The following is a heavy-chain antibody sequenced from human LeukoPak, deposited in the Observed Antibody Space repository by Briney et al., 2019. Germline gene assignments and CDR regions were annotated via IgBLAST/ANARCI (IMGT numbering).Heavy chain of an antibody. V-gene: IGHV4-39*01. CDR3: ARHKCSGIYCPFDY. CDR2: IYYSGTT. Sequence: KRSESLSLTCTVSGDSISSTSYFWGWIRQPPGKGLEWIGTIYYSGTTYYKPSLKSRVTISVDTSKNQFSLKLSSVSASDTAVYYCARHKCSGIYCPFDYWGKGTVNSVSS. D-gene: IGHD2-15*01. J-gene: IGHJ4*02. CDR1: GDSISSTSYF.